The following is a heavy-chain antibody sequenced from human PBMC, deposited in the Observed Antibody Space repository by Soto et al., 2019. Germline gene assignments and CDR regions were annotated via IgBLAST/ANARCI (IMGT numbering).Heavy chain of an antibody. J-gene: IGHJ4*02. CDR3: AKSIPEFGLSF. D-gene: IGHD6-6*01. V-gene: IGHV3-23*01. Sequence: GGSLRLSCAASGFTFTTYVMTWVRQAPGKGLEWVSTIGAGGGGSTYYADSVKGRFTISRDNSENTLYLQMSSLRVEDTAAYYCAKSIPEFGLSFWGQGTLVTSPQ. CDR2: IGAGGGGST. CDR1: GFTFTTYV.